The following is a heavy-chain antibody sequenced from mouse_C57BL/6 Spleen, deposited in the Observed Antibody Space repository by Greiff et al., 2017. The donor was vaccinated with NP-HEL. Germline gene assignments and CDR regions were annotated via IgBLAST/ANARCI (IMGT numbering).Heavy chain of an antibody. CDR3: ERKAMDN. V-gene: IGHV5-17*01. CDR1: GFTFSDSG. Sequence: EVNLVVAGGGLVKPGGSLILSCAASGFTFSDSGMHWVRQAPEKGLAGVAYISSGSSTLYYAETVKGRFTISRDNAKNTLFLQMNSLRAEYTAMYYRERKAMDNWSQGTSGTVPS. CDR2: ISSGSSTL. J-gene: IGHJ4*01.